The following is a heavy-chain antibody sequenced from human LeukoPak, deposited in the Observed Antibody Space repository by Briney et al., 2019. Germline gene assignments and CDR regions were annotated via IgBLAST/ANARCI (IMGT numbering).Heavy chain of an antibody. CDR1: GYSISNGYF. CDR2: IYRTGTT. J-gene: IGHJ3*02. CDR3: ARDGYNPVAFDI. V-gene: IGHV4-38-2*02. D-gene: IGHD5-24*01. Sequence: SETLSLTCTVSGYSISNGYFWGWIRQPPGKGLEWIGNIYRTGTTFYNQSLQSRVSISVDTSKNTFSLKLRTVTAADTAVYYCARDGYNPVAFDIWGQGTVVSLSS.